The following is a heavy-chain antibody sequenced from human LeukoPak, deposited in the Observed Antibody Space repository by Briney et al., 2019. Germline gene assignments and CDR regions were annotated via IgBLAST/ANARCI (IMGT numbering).Heavy chain of an antibody. J-gene: IGHJ4*02. CDR3: ARDGGYSYATN. V-gene: IGHV1-46*01. D-gene: IGHD5-18*01. Sequence: ASVKVSCKASGYTLSNYDISWVRQAPGQGLEWMGIINPSGGSTSYAQKFQGRVTMTRDTSTSTVYMELSSLRSEDTAVYYCARDGGYSYATNWGQGTLVTVSS. CDR2: INPSGGST. CDR1: GYTLSNYD.